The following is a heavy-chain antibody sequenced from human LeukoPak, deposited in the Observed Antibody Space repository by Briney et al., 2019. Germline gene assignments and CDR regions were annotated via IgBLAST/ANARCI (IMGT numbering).Heavy chain of an antibody. CDR1: GFSFSSHA. CDR2: IKEDGTET. D-gene: IGHD3-16*01. Sequence: GGSLRLSCAASGFSFSSHAMNWVRLAPGKGLEWVASIKEDGTETYYVDSVKGRFTISRDNAKSSLFLQMNSLRAADTALYYCAKNWGAFPVWGQGTMVTVSS. J-gene: IGHJ3*01. CDR3: AKNWGAFPV. V-gene: IGHV3-7*03.